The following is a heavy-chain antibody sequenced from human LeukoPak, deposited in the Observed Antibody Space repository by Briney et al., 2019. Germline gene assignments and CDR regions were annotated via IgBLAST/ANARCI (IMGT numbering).Heavy chain of an antibody. J-gene: IGHJ6*02. CDR3: ARASNRGYCSGGSCYPPHYGMDV. CDR2: INHSGST. V-gene: IGHV4-34*01. D-gene: IGHD2-15*01. Sequence: SETLSLTCAVYGGSFSGYYWSWIRQPPGKGLEWIGEINHSGSTNYNPSLKSRVTISVDTSKNQFSLKLSSVTAADTAVYYCARASNRGYCSGGSCYPPHYGMDVWGQGTTVTVSS. CDR1: GGSFSGYY.